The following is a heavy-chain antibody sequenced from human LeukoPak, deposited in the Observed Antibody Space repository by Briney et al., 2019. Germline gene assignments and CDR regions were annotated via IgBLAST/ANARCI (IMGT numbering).Heavy chain of an antibody. CDR2: IYYSGST. J-gene: IGHJ4*02. V-gene: IGHV4-39*01. D-gene: IGHD2-8*01. CDR3: ATQGRHQWFFDY. Sequence: SETLSLTCTVSGGSISSSSYYWGWIRQPPGKGLEWIGSIYYSGSTYYNPSLKIRVTISVYTSKNQFSLKLMSVTASDTSEYSCATQGRHQWFFDYWGQGNLVTVSS. CDR1: GGSISSSSYY.